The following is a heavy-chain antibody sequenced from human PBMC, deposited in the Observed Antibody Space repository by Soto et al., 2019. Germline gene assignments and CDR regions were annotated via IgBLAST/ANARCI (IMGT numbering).Heavy chain of an antibody. D-gene: IGHD6-13*01. CDR1: GGTFSSYA. V-gene: IGHV1-69*13. Sequence: GASVKVSCKASGGTFSSYAISWVRQAPGQGLEWMGGIIPIFGTANYAQKFQGRVTITADESTSTAYMELSSLRSEDTAVYYCAREGMRDIAAAGVSYYGMDVCGQGTTVTVSS. CDR3: AREGMRDIAAAGVSYYGMDV. J-gene: IGHJ6*02. CDR2: IIPIFGTA.